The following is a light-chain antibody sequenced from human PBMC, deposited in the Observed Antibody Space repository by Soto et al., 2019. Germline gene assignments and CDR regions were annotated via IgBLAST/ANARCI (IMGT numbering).Light chain of an antibody. CDR3: SSYTSRPTLFV. V-gene: IGLV2-14*02. CDR1: SSDVGSYNL. Sequence: QSVLTQPASVSGSPGQSITISCTGTSSDVGSYNLVSWYQQHPGKAPKLIIFEVSIRPSGVSVRFSGSKSGNTASLTISGLQTEDEADYYCSSYTSRPTLFVFGSGTKVTVL. CDR2: EVS. J-gene: IGLJ1*01.